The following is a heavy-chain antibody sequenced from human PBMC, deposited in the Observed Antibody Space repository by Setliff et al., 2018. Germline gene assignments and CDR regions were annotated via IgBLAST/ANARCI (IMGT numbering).Heavy chain of an antibody. J-gene: IGHJ4*02. CDR1: GFSITSGYF. Sequence: PSETLSLTCAVSGFSITSGYFWGWIRQPPGKGLEWIGRLYHSGTTYYNPSLKSRVTISIDKSKNQFSLKMTSVTAADTAVYYCARAPRYFDSTGSYFDGWGQGTLVTVSS. CDR2: LYHSGTT. CDR3: ARAPRYFDSTGSYFDG. D-gene: IGHD3-22*01. V-gene: IGHV4-38-2*01.